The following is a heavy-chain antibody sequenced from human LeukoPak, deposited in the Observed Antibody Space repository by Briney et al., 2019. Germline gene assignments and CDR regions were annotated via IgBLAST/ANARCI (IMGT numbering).Heavy chain of an antibody. CDR1: GGSFTNYY. CDR3: ARGPGTVGLSP. Sequence: SETLSLTCNVSGGSFTNYYWSWIRQTPEKGLEWIGQINHSGDTSYNPSLRSRVTLSVDRTKNQFSLKVTSVTAADTGVYYCARGPGTVGLSPWGQGTLVTVSS. J-gene: IGHJ5*02. CDR2: INHSGDT. D-gene: IGHD1/OR15-1a*01. V-gene: IGHV4-34*01.